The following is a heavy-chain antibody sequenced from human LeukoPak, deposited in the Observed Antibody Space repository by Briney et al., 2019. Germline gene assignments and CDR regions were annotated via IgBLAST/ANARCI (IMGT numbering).Heavy chain of an antibody. V-gene: IGHV3-74*01. CDR3: ARDLSGTYYIDH. Sequence: SGGSLRLSCAASGFTSSNYWMHWVRQAPGEGLVWVSRINSDGSSTSYADSVKGRFTISRDNAKNTLYLQMNSLRAEDTAVYYCARDLSGTYYIDHWGQGTLVTVSS. CDR2: INSDGSST. J-gene: IGHJ4*02. CDR1: GFTSSNYW. D-gene: IGHD1-26*01.